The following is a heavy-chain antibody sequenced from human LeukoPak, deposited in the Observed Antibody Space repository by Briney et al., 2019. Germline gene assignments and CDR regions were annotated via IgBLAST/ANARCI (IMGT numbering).Heavy chain of an antibody. V-gene: IGHV3-48*01. CDR1: GFTFSSYS. CDR2: ISSSSSTI. J-gene: IGHJ6*03. D-gene: IGHD1-1*01. CDR3: ARVEPPNWNHHMDV. Sequence: GGSLRLSCAASGFTFSSYSMNWVRQAPGKGLEWVSYISSSSSTIYYADSVKGRFTISRDNAKNSLYLQMNSLRAEDTAVYYCARVEPPNWNHHMDVWGKGTTVTVSS.